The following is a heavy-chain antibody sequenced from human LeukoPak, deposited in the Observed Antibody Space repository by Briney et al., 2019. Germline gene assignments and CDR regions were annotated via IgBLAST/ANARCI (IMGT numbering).Heavy chain of an antibody. CDR1: GGSISSYY. CDR3: ARGNTAYYYYGMDV. CDR2: IYYSGST. D-gene: IGHD5-18*01. Sequence: SETLSLTCSVSGGSISSYYWSWIRQPPGKGLEWIGYIYYSGSTNYNPSLKSRVTISVGTSKNQFSLKLSSVTAADTAVYYCARGNTAYYYYGMDVWGQGTTVTVSS. J-gene: IGHJ6*02. V-gene: IGHV4-59*01.